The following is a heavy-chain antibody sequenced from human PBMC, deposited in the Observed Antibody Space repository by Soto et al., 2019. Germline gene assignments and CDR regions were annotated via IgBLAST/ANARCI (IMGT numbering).Heavy chain of an antibody. CDR1: GSSITNGGYC. J-gene: IGHJ4*02. CDR2: IYYSGST. Sequence: SETLSHTYIISGSSITNGGYCWTWIRQHPVKGLEWMGHIYYSGSTSYNPSLKNRVTISIDTSKNQFSLKLTSVTAADTAVYYCARDGDYYGSGSPPLLSRWGQGTLVTVS. CDR3: ARDGDYYGSGSPPLLSR. D-gene: IGHD3-10*01. V-gene: IGHV4-31*03.